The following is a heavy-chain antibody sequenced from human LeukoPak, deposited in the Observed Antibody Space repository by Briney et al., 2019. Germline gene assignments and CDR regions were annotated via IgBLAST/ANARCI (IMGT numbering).Heavy chain of an antibody. CDR1: GYTFTGYY. Sequence: ASVKVSCKASGYTFTGYYMHWVRQAPGKGLDWMGWINPNSGGTNYAQKFQGRVTMTRDTSISTAYMELSRLRSDDTAVYYCARARWLREGDYWGQGTLVTVSS. CDR2: INPNSGGT. J-gene: IGHJ4*02. V-gene: IGHV1-2*02. CDR3: ARARWLREGDY. D-gene: IGHD5-24*01.